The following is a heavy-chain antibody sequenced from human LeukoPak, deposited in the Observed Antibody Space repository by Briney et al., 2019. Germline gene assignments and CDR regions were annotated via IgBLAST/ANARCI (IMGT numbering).Heavy chain of an antibody. D-gene: IGHD6-13*01. CDR1: GYTFTSYD. J-gene: IGHJ4*02. CDR3: ARDEIAAAVQGY. CDR2: MNPNSGNT. V-gene: IGHV1-8*03. Sequence: ASVKVSCKASGYTFTSYDINWVRQATGQGLEWMGWMNPNSGNTGYAQKFQGRVTITADKSTSTAYMELSSLRSEDTAVYYCARDEIAAAVQGYWGQGTLVTVSS.